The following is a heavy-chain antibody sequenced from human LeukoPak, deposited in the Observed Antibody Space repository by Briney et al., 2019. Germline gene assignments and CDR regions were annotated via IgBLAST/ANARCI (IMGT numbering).Heavy chain of an antibody. Sequence: GGSLRLSCAASGFIFSNYGMNWVRQAPGKGLEWISSINGHDGSTYYADSVKGRFTISRDNSQNMLFLQMDSLRAGDTALYYCAKDMAQSTYNSLDDWGQGTLVTVSS. CDR1: GFIFSNYG. V-gene: IGHV3-23*01. D-gene: IGHD1-1*01. CDR2: INGHDGST. CDR3: AKDMAQSTYNSLDD. J-gene: IGHJ4*02.